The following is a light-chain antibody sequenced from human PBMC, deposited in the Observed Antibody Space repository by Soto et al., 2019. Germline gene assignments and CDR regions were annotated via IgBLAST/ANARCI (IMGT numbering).Light chain of an antibody. CDR1: QSVSSN. Sequence: EIVMTQSPATLSVSPGESATLSCRASQSVSSNLTWYQQKPGQDPRILIYGASTRATGVPARFSGSGSATEFTLTIGSLQSEDFAVYYCQHYNNCPETFGQGTKLEIK. J-gene: IGKJ2*01. CDR2: GAS. V-gene: IGKV3-15*01. CDR3: QHYNNCPET.